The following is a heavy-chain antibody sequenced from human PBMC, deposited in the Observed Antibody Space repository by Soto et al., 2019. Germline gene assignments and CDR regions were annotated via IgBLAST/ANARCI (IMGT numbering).Heavy chain of an antibody. Sequence: QVQLQESGPGLVKPSETLSLTCTVSGGSISSYYWSWIRQPPGKGLEWIGYIYYSGSTNYNPSLKSRVNITVDTSKTQCSLKLSSVTAADTAVYYCARVKSIGYCSSTSCYYDYYYYYGMDVWGQGTTVTVSS. V-gene: IGHV4-59*01. J-gene: IGHJ6*02. D-gene: IGHD2-2*01. CDR1: GGSISSYY. CDR2: IYYSGST. CDR3: ARVKSIGYCSSTSCYYDYYYYYGMDV.